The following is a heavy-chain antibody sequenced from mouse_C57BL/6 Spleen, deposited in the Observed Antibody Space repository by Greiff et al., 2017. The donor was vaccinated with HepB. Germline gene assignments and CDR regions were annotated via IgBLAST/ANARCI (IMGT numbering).Heavy chain of an antibody. J-gene: IGHJ3*01. V-gene: IGHV1-54*01. CDR1: GYAFTNYL. D-gene: IGHD1-1*01. Sequence: VQLQQSGAELVRPGTSVKVSCKASGYAFTNYLIEWVKQRPGQGLEWIGVINPGSGGTNYNEKFKGKATLTADKSSSTAYMQLSSLTSEDSAVYFCAREEGILRYWGQGTLVTVSA. CDR2: INPGSGGT. CDR3: AREEGILRY.